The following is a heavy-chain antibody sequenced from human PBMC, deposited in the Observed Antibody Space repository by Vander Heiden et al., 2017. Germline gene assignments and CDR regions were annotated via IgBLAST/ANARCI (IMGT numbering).Heavy chain of an antibody. CDR1: GFTVSSTY. Sequence: EVQLVESGGGLIQPGGSLRLSCAASGFTVSSTYMSWVRQAPGKGLEWVSVIYSGGSTYYADSVKGRFTISRDNSKNTLYLQMNSLRAEDTAVYYCASATGLGKSYGMDVWGQGTTVTVSS. D-gene: IGHD7-27*01. CDR3: ASATGLGKSYGMDV. CDR2: IYSGGST. J-gene: IGHJ6*02. V-gene: IGHV3-53*01.